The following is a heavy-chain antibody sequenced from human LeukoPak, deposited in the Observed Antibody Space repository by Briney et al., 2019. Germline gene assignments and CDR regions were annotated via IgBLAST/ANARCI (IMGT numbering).Heavy chain of an antibody. Sequence: GRSLRLSCAASGFTLDDYAMHWVRHAPGKGLEWVSGISWNSGSIGYADSVKGRFTISRDNAKISLYLQMNSLRAEDTALYYCAKAWGVVLGGMDVWGQGTTVTVSS. V-gene: IGHV3-9*01. CDR1: GFTLDDYA. J-gene: IGHJ6*02. D-gene: IGHD3-10*01. CDR3: AKAWGVVLGGMDV. CDR2: ISWNSGSI.